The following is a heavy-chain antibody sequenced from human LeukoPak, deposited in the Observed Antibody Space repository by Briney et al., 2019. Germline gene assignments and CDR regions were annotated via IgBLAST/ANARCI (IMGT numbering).Heavy chain of an antibody. CDR2: IFPGDSDT. Sequence: GESLKISCKGSGYSFTSYWIGWVRQMPGQGLEWMGIIFPGDSDTAYSPSFQGHVTISADKSISTAFLQWSSLKASDSAMYYCASSESQTKFDYWGQGTLVTVSS. V-gene: IGHV5-51*01. D-gene: IGHD1/OR15-1a*01. J-gene: IGHJ4*02. CDR3: ASSESQTKFDY. CDR1: GYSFTSYW.